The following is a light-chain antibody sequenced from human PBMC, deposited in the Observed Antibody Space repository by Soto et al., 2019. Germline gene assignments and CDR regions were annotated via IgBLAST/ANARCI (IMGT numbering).Light chain of an antibody. V-gene: IGKV3-11*01. J-gene: IGKJ1*01. Sequence: EIVLTPSPATLSLSPGERATLSCRASQSVSSYLAWYQQKPGQAPRLLIYDASNRATGIPARFSGSGSGTDFTLTITSLEPEDFATYYCQHYNSYSEAFGQGTKVDIK. CDR3: QHYNSYSEA. CDR2: DAS. CDR1: QSVSSY.